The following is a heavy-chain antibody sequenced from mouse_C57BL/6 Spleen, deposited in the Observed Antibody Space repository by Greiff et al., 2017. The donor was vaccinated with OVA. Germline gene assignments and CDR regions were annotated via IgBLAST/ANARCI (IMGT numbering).Heavy chain of an antibody. D-gene: IGHD1-1*01. CDR2: IWSGGST. CDR1: GFSLTSYG. Sequence: VQGVESGPGLVQPSQSLSITCTVSGFSLTSYGVHWVRQSPGKGLEWLGVIWSGGSTDYNAAFISRLSISKDNSKSQVFFKMNSLQADDTAIYYCARKGDYYGSSPGYFDVWGTGTTVTVSS. J-gene: IGHJ1*03. CDR3: ARKGDYYGSSPGYFDV. V-gene: IGHV2-2*01.